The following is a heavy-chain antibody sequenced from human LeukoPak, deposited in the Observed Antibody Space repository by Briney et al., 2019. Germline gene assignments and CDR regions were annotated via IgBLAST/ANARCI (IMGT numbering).Heavy chain of an antibody. CDR2: MNPNSGNT. CDR3: ARGRNSLRYFDWLFALDY. CDR1: GYTFTSYD. D-gene: IGHD3-9*01. J-gene: IGHJ4*02. V-gene: IGHV1-8*01. Sequence: ASVKVSCKASGYTFTSYDINWVRQATGQGLEWMGWMNPNSGNTGYAQKFQGRVTMTRNTSISTAYMELSSLRSEDTAVYYCARGRNSLRYFDWLFALDYWGQGTLVTVSS.